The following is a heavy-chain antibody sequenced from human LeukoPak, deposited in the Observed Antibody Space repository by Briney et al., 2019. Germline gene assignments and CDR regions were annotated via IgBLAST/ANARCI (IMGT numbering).Heavy chain of an antibody. V-gene: IGHV4-34*01. J-gene: IGHJ6*03. D-gene: IGHD2/OR15-2a*01. CDR3: ATRSMATYYYYYMDV. Sequence: PSETLSLTCAVYGGSFSGYYWSWIRQPPGKGLEWIGEINHSGSTNYNPSLKSRVTISVDTSKNQFSLKLSSVTAADTAVYYCATRSMATYYYYYMDVWGKGTTVTVSS. CDR2: INHSGST. CDR1: GGSFSGYY.